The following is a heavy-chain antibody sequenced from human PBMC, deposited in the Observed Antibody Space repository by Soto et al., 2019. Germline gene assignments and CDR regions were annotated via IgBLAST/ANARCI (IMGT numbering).Heavy chain of an antibody. CDR3: NRGSEYDFWSGYL. CDR1: GGTSTRYA. CDR2: IVPMFGTS. J-gene: IGHJ4*02. D-gene: IGHD3-3*01. V-gene: IGHV1-69*06. Sequence: QERLVQSGADVRKPGSSVKVSCKVTGGTSTRYAINWVRQAPGQGLEWMGGIVPMFGTSKYAQKLQGRVTITSDTSTNIAYMELRSLRSEDTAVYYCNRGSEYDFWSGYLWGPATLVSVSS.